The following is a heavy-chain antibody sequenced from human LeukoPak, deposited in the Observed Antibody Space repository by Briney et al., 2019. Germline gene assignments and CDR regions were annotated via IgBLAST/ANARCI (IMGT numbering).Heavy chain of an antibody. J-gene: IGHJ4*02. D-gene: IGHD1-26*01. Sequence: SQTLSLTCVVSGDSVSSNSAAWNWIRQSPSRGLEWLGRSYYRSKWYTEYAVSVKNRIISNPDTSKNQFSLQLNSVTPEDTVVYYCARSVGDLDYWGQGNLVTVSS. CDR3: ARSVGDLDY. CDR2: SYYRSKWYT. V-gene: IGHV6-1*01. CDR1: GDSVSSNSAA.